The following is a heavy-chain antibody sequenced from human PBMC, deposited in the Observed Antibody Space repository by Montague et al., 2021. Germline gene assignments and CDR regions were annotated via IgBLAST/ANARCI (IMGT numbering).Heavy chain of an antibody. V-gene: IGHV3-9*01. CDR1: GFRFDDYT. CDR3: AKEKGIALVRGLDY. CDR2: ISWNSNTI. D-gene: IGHD3-10*01. J-gene: IGHJ4*02. Sequence: SLRLSCAASGFRFDDYTMHWVRQVPGRGLEWVSGISWNSNTIDYVDSVKGRFTISRDHAKNSLYLEMNSLRAEDTALYFCAKEKGIALVRGLDYWGQGIQVTVSS.